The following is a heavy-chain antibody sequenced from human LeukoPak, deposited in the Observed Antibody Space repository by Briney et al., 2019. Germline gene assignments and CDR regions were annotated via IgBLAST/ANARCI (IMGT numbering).Heavy chain of an antibody. CDR2: ISAYNGNT. CDR1: GYTFTSYG. CDR3: ARDLGRFLEWSNPTNDAFDI. D-gene: IGHD3-3*01. J-gene: IGHJ3*02. Sequence: ASVKVSCKASGYTFTSYGISWVRQAPGQGLEWMGWISAYNGNTNYAQKLQGRVTMTTDTSTSTAYMELRSLRSDDTAVYYCARDLGRFLEWSNPTNDAFDIWGQGTMVTVSS. V-gene: IGHV1-18*01.